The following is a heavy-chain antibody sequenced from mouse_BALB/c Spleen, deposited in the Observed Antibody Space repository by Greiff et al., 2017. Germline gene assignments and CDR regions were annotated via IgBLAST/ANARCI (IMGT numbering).Heavy chain of an antibody. CDR3: ARQLGLRFAY. Sequence: QVQLKESGPGLVAPSQSLSITCTVSGFSLTSYGVHWVRQPPGKGLEWLGVIWAGGSTNYNSALMSRLSISKDNSKSQVFLKMNSLQTDDTAMYYCARQLGLRFAYWGQGTLVTVSA. D-gene: IGHD3-1*01. V-gene: IGHV2-9*02. CDR2: IWAGGST. J-gene: IGHJ3*01. CDR1: GFSLTSYG.